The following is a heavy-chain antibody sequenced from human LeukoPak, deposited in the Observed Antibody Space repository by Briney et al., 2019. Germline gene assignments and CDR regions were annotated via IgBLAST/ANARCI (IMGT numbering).Heavy chain of an antibody. CDR1: GYTFTSYD. V-gene: IGHV1-8*01. J-gene: IGHJ4*02. Sequence: GASVKVSCKASGYTFTSYDINWVRQATGQGLEWMGWMNPNSGNTGYAQKFQGRVTMTRNTSISTAYMELSRLRSDDTAVYYCARDQKDSSGWYEYDYWGQGTLVTVSS. CDR3: ARDQKDSSGWYEYDY. D-gene: IGHD6-19*01. CDR2: MNPNSGNT.